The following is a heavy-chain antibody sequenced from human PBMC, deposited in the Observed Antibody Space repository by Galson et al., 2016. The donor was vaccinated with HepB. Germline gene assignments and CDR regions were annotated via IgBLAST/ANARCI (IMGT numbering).Heavy chain of an antibody. D-gene: IGHD3/OR15-3a*01. Sequence: SETLSLTCAVYGGSLSGYYWSWIRQSPGKGLEWIGEIYHSGTTNYNPSLKSRVTISVDKSKNQFSLNLSSVTAADTAVYYCARDDVETLGFRGLANWFDPWGQGTLVTVSS. J-gene: IGHJ5*02. V-gene: IGHV4-34*01. CDR2: IYHSGTT. CDR1: GGSLSGYY. CDR3: ARDDVETLGFRGLANWFDP.